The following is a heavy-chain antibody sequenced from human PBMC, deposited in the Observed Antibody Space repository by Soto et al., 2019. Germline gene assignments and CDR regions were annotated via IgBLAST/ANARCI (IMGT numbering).Heavy chain of an antibody. CDR3: ARDSPYYYGMDV. V-gene: IGHV1-69*13. CDR2: IIPIFGTA. CDR1: GGTLSSYA. Sequence: SVKVSCKASGGTLSSYAISWVRQAPGQGLEWMGGIIPIFGTANYAQKFQGRVTITADESTSTAYMELSSLRSEDTAVYYCARDSPYYYGMDVWGQGTTVTVSS. J-gene: IGHJ6*02.